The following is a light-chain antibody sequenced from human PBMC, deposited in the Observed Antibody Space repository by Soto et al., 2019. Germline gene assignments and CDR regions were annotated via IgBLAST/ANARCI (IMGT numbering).Light chain of an antibody. CDR1: QSVTSN. J-gene: IGKJ5*01. CDR3: QQYNNWPPIT. V-gene: IGKV3D-15*01. CDR2: AAS. Sequence: EIVLTQPPGTLSLSPGERASLSCWASQSVTSNLAWYQQKRGQAPRLLIYAASTRATGVPARFSGSGSGTEFTLTISSLQSEDFAVYYCQQYNNWPPITFGQGTRLEI.